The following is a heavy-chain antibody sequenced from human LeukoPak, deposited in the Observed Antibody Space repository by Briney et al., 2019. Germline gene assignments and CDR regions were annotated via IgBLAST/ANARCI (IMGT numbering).Heavy chain of an antibody. J-gene: IGHJ3*02. Sequence: SSETLSLTCTVSGGSISSGDYYWSWIRQPPGKGLEWIGEINHSGSTNYNPSLKSRVTISVDTSKNQFSLKLSSVTAADTAVYYCARARTSSGCLTFDIWGQGTMVTVSS. V-gene: IGHV4-39*07. CDR3: ARARTSSGCLTFDI. CDR2: INHSGST. CDR1: GGSISSGDYY. D-gene: IGHD6-19*01.